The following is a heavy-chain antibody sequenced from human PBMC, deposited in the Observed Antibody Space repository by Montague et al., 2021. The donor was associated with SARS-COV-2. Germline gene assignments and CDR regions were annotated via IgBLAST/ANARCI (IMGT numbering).Heavy chain of an antibody. D-gene: IGHD5-18*01. J-gene: IGHJ4*02. CDR2: ISYDGSNA. V-gene: IGHV3-30*04. CDR1: GFTFSSYT. Sequence: SLRLSCAASGFTFSSYTMHWVRQAPGKGLVWVAIISYDGSNAYYADSVKGRFTVSRDNSKRTLYLEMDSLRAEDTAVYYCARERALVDTPMMAFDYWGQGTLLTVSS. CDR3: ARERALVDTPMMAFDY.